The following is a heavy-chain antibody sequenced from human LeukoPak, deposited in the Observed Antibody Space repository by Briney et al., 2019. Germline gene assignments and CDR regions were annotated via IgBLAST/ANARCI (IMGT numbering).Heavy chain of an antibody. V-gene: IGHV3-11*04. CDR3: ARDGGGGKMSAFDI. CDR1: GFTFSDYY. J-gene: IGHJ3*02. D-gene: IGHD3-16*01. CDR2: ISSSGSTI. Sequence: GGSLRLSCAASGFTFSDYYMNWIRQAPGKGLEWVSYISSSGSTIYYADSMKGRFTISRDNAKNSLYLQMNSLRAEDTAVYYCARDGGGGKMSAFDIWGQGTMVTVSS.